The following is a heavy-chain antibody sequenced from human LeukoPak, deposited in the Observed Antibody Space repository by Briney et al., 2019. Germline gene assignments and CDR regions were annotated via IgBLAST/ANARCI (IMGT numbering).Heavy chain of an antibody. CDR3: AKILSGTYSFDL. Sequence: PGGSLRLSCAASGFTFSSHSMSWVRQAPGKGLQWVAAISGSGDRAYSADSVKGRFTISRDNSKNTLYLQMYSLRAEDTAVYYCAKILSGTYSFDLWGQGTLVTVSS. J-gene: IGHJ4*02. D-gene: IGHD1-26*01. CDR2: ISGSGDRA. CDR1: GFTFSSHS. V-gene: IGHV3-23*01.